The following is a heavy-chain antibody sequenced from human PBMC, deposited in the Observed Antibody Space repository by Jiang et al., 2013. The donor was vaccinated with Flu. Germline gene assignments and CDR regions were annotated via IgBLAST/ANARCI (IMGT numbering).Heavy chain of an antibody. Sequence: IDPSDSYTNYSPSFQGHVTISADKSISTAYLQWSSLKASDTAMYYCARRVRGVILYWGQGTLVTVSS. V-gene: IGHV5-10-1*01. J-gene: IGHJ4*02. CDR2: IDPSDSYT. CDR3: ARRVRGVILY. D-gene: IGHD3-10*01.